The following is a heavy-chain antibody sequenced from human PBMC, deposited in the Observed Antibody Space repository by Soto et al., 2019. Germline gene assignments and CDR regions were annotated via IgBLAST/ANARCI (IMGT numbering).Heavy chain of an antibody. Sequence: GSAVKVSCKGSHNTLSGNFLHWVRQAPGQGLEWVGWINPKTGGTKYAQTFKGRVTMTTDTSIGTAYVELSRLTSDDTALYYCAENFAHRSSWNTIDFRGTGTLVTLS. CDR1: HNTLSGNF. CDR3: AENFAHRSSWNTIDF. D-gene: IGHD2-2*01. CDR2: INPKTGGT. J-gene: IGHJ4*02. V-gene: IGHV1-2*02.